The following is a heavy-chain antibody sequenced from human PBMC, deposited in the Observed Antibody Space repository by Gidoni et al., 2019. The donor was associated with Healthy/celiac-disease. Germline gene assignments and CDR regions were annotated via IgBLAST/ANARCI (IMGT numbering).Heavy chain of an antibody. V-gene: IGHV1-18*01. CDR3: ARVTSLYYDFWSGYYTDPNYYYYGMDV. CDR1: GYTFTSYC. Sequence: QVQLVQSGAEVKKPGASVKVSCQASGYTFTSYCISCVRQAPGQGLEWMGWISAYNGNTNYAQKLQGRVTMTTDTSTSTAYMELRSLRSDDTAVYYCARVTSLYYDFWSGYYTDPNYYYYGMDVWGQGTTVTVSS. D-gene: IGHD3-3*01. CDR2: ISAYNGNT. J-gene: IGHJ6*02.